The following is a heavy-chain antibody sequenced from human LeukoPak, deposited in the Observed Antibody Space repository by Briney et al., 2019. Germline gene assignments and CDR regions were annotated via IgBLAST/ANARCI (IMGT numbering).Heavy chain of an antibody. D-gene: IGHD6-13*01. CDR3: ASRGSSWYGGPASYYYMDV. V-gene: IGHV3-30-3*01. J-gene: IGHJ6*03. CDR2: ISYDGSNK. Sequence: TGGSLRLSCAAAGFTFSSYAMHWVRQAPGKGLEWVAVISYDGSNKYYADFVKGRFTISRDNSKNTLYLQMNRLRAEDTAVYYRASRGSSWYGGPASYYYMDVWGKGPTVTVPS. CDR1: GFTFSSYA.